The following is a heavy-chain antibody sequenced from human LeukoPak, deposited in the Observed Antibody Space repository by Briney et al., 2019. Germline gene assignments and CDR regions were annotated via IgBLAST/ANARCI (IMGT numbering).Heavy chain of an antibody. J-gene: IGHJ4*02. CDR3: TRGRGCSSTRCYSGFDY. V-gene: IGHV3-30-3*01. Sequence: GGSLRLSCAASGFTFSSYAMHWVRQAPGKGLEWVAVISYDGSNNYYADSVRGRFTISRDNSKNTLYLQMNSLRTEDTAVYYCTRGRGCSSTRCYSGFDYWGQGTLVTVSS. CDR1: GFTFSSYA. CDR2: ISYDGSNN. D-gene: IGHD2-2*01.